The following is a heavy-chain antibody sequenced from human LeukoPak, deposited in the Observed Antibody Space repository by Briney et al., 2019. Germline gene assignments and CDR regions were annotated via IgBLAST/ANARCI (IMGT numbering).Heavy chain of an antibody. CDR1: GFTFNTHS. CDR2: IYSTDKT. Sequence: GGSLKLSCTASGFTFNTHSMNWVRQAPGKGPEWVSVIYSTDKTNYADSVQGRFTISRDPSKNTVYLQMNSLRGEDTAVYYCAREIGYYFDNHSSRLRGRFDVWGTGTTVIVSS. J-gene: IGHJ6*04. D-gene: IGHD3-22*01. V-gene: IGHV3-53*01. CDR3: AREIGYYFDNHSSRLRGRFDV.